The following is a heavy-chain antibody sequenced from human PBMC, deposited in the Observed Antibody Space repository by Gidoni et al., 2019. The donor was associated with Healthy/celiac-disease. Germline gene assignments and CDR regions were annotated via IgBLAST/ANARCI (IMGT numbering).Heavy chain of an antibody. D-gene: IGHD5-12*01. CDR2: IYYSGCA. Sequence: QVLLQESGPRPVKPSETLSLIYTASGGSISIHYWIWIRQPPAQGLEWIGYIYYSGCANYYPSLKGRVTISVDTSKNQFSLKLSSVTAADTAVYYCARAYGGYGNYFDYWGQGTLVTVSS. V-gene: IGHV4-59*11. J-gene: IGHJ4*02. CDR3: ARAYGGYGNYFDY. CDR1: GGSISIHY.